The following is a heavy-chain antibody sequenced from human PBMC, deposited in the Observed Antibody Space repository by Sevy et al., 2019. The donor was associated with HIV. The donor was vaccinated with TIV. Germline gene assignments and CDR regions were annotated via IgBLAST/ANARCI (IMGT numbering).Heavy chain of an antibody. D-gene: IGHD3-22*01. CDR2: ISSSSSTI. Sequence: GGSLRLSCAASGFTFSDYYMSWIRQAPGKGLEWVSYISSSSSTIYYADSVKGRFTISRDNAKKSLSLQMNSLRAEDTAVYYCARGYYDSSGYLDAFDIWGQGTMVTVSS. CDR1: GFTFSDYY. CDR3: ARGYYDSSGYLDAFDI. J-gene: IGHJ3*02. V-gene: IGHV3-11*01.